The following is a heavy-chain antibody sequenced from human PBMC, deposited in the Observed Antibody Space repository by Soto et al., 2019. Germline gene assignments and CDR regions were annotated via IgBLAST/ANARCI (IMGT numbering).Heavy chain of an antibody. CDR1: GYTFTGYY. CDR2: INPNSGGT. CDR3: ARGSYDILTGYYSSFDY. Sequence: GASVKVSCKASGYTFTGYYMHWARQAPGQGLEWMGWINPNSGGTNYAQKFQGWVTMTRDTSISTAYMELSRLRSDDTAVYYCARGSYDILTGYYSSFDYWGQGTLVTVSS. D-gene: IGHD3-9*01. J-gene: IGHJ4*02. V-gene: IGHV1-2*04.